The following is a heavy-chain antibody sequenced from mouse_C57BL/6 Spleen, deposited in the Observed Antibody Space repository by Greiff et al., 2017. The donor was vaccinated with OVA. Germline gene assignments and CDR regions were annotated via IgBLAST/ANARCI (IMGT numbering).Heavy chain of an antibody. D-gene: IGHD2-4*01. CDR2: IYPGSGST. J-gene: IGHJ4*01. CDR3: ARHDYDEGYYYAMDY. Sequence: QVQLQQSGAELVKPGASVKMSCKASGYTFTSYWITWVKQRPGQGLEWIGDIYPGSGSTNYNEKFKSKATLTVDTSSSTAYMQLSSLTSEDSAVYYCARHDYDEGYYYAMDYWGQGTSVTVSS. CDR1: GYTFTSYW. V-gene: IGHV1-55*01.